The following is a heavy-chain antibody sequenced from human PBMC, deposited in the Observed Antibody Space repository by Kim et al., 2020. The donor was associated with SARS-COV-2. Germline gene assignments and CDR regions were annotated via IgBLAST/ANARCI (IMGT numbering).Heavy chain of an antibody. CDR3: AESSGYATDAFDI. V-gene: IGHV3-53*01. J-gene: IGHJ3*02. D-gene: IGHD5-12*01. CDR1: GFTVSSNY. CDR2: IYSGGST. Sequence: GGSLRLSCAASGFTVSSNYMSWVRQAPGKGLEWVSVIYSGGSTYYADSVKGRFTISRDNSKNTLYLQMNSLRAEDTAVYYCAESSGYATDAFDIWGQGTMVTVSS.